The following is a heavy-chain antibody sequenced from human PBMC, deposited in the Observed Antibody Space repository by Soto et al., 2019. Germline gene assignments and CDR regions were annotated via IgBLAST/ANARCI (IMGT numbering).Heavy chain of an antibody. CDR2: IWYDGSNK. J-gene: IGHJ5*02. V-gene: IGHV3-33*01. D-gene: IGHD1-20*01. CDR3: ARDLTGYNWFEP. Sequence: SVGSLRLSFAASRFTFSSYGIHWVLQAPGKGLELVAVIWYDGSNKYYADSVKGRFTISRDNSKNTLYLQMNSLRAEDTAVYYCARDLTGYNWFEPWGQGTLVTVSS. CDR1: RFTFSSYG.